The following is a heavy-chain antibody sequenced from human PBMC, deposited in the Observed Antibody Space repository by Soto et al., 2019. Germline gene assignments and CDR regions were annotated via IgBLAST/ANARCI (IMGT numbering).Heavy chain of an antibody. CDR3: ARDEGRRIAVAGTFDY. CDR2: TYYRSKWYN. V-gene: IGHV6-1*01. D-gene: IGHD6-19*01. Sequence: KQSPTLSLTCAISGDSVSSNSAAWNWIRQSPSRGLEWLGRTYYRSKWYNDYAVSVKSRITINPDTSKNQFSLQLNSVTPEDTAVYYCARDEGRRIAVAGTFDYWGQGTLVTVSS. J-gene: IGHJ4*02. CDR1: GDSVSSNSAA.